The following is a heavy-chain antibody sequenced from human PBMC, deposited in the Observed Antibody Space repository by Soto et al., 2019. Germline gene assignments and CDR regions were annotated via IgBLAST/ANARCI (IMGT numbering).Heavy chain of an antibody. CDR2: MYYGVST. CDR1: GSSISSSGYY. J-gene: IGHJ4*02. CDR3: ARLPTRHLVDY. D-gene: IGHD3-3*02. Sequence: QLQVQESGPGLVKPSETLSLTCTVSGSSISSSGYYWGWIRQPPGKGLEWIRSMYYGVSTYYNPSLKTRVTISVNASKNQFSLNRASVTAADTAVYYCARLPTRHLVDYSGQGTLVTVSS. V-gene: IGHV4-39*01.